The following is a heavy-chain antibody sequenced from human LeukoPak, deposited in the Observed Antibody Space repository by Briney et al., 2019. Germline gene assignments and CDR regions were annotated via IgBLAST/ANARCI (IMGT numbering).Heavy chain of an antibody. CDR2: IYHSGST. J-gene: IGHJ5*02. D-gene: IGHD1-26*01. Sequence: PSETLSLTCTVSGGSISSSSYYWGWIRQPPGKGLEWIGSIYHSGSTYYNPSLESRVTISVDTSKNQFSLKLSSVTAADTAVYYCARGVGATTHWFDPWGQGTLVTVSS. CDR3: ARGVGATTHWFDP. V-gene: IGHV4-39*07. CDR1: GGSISSSSYY.